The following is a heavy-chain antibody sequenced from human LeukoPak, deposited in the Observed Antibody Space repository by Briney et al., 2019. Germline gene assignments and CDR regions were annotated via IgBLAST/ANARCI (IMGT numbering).Heavy chain of an antibody. V-gene: IGHV4-39*07. CDR2: IFYSGST. D-gene: IGHD6-13*01. J-gene: IGHJ3*02. CDR1: GGSISSSTYY. CDR3: ARDEAAAGPIDAFDI. Sequence: PSETLSLTCTVSGGSISSSTYYWGWIRQPPGKGLEWIGSIFYSGSTNYNPSLKSRVTISVDTSKNQFSLKLSSVTAADTAVYYCARDEAAAGPIDAFDIWGQGTMVTVSS.